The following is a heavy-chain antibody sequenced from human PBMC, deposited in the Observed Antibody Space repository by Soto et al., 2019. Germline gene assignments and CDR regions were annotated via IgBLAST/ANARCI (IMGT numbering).Heavy chain of an antibody. J-gene: IGHJ4*02. Sequence: QVQQQQWGAGLLKPSGTLSLTCAVYGGSFSGYYWSWFRQPQGKGLEWIGEINHSGSTNYTPSLKSRVTISVDTSKNQFSLKLSSVTAADTAVYYCARGLNPGIAVAEDYWGQGTLVTVSS. CDR1: GGSFSGYY. CDR2: INHSGST. D-gene: IGHD6-19*01. CDR3: ARGLNPGIAVAEDY. V-gene: IGHV4-34*01.